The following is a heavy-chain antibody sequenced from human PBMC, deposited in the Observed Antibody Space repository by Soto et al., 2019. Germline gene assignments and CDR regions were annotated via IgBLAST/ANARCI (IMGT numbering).Heavy chain of an antibody. CDR3: ARKQQQLVDHYYYYYMDV. D-gene: IGHD6-13*01. CDR1: GYTFTSYD. J-gene: IGHJ6*03. V-gene: IGHV1-8*01. Sequence: ASVKVSCKASGYTFTSYDINWVRQATGQGLEWMEWMNPNSDNTGYAQKFQGRVTMTRNTSISTAYMELTSLRSEDTAVYYFARKQQQLVDHYYYYYMDVWGKGTTVTVSS. CDR2: MNPNSDNT.